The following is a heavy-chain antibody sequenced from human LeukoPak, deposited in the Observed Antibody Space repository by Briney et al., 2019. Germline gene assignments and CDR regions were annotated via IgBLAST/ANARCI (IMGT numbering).Heavy chain of an antibody. V-gene: IGHV4-34*01. CDR3: ARRTYYYDSSGYYLDYYYYYYMDV. J-gene: IGHJ6*03. CDR2: IKHRGST. Sequence: SETLSLTCAVYGGSFSGYYWSWIRQPPGKVLECIGEIKHRGSTNYNPSLKSRVTLSVDTYKNQFSLKLSSVTAAETAVYYSARRTYYYDSSGYYLDYYYYYYMDVWGKGTTVTVSS. CDR1: GGSFSGYY. D-gene: IGHD3-22*01.